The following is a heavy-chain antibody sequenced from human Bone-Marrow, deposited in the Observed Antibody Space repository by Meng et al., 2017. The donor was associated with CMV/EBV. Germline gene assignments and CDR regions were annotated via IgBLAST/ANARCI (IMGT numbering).Heavy chain of an antibody. Sequence: QVQLVQSGAEVRKPGASVKVSCKASGYTFTGYFIHWVRLAPGQGLEWMGWINPNRGDTNYAQKFQGRVTMTRDTSISAAYLELSRLRADDTALYYCARQGKLPGTPLRRGNWFDPWGQGTLVTVSS. CDR2: INPNRGDT. V-gene: IGHV1-2*02. CDR1: GYTFTGYF. J-gene: IGHJ5*02. CDR3: ARQGKLPGTPLRRGNWFDP. D-gene: IGHD2-15*01.